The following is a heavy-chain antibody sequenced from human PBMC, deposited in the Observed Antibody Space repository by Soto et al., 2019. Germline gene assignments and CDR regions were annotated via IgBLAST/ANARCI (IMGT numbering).Heavy chain of an antibody. CDR2: IIPILGIA. Sequence: GASVKVSCKASGGTFSSYTISWVRQAPGQGLEWMGRIIPILGIANYAQKFQGRVTITADKSTSTAYMELSSLRSEDTAVYYCATAVLGYCSGGSCYNYYYYMDVWGKGTTVTVPS. D-gene: IGHD2-15*01. J-gene: IGHJ6*03. V-gene: IGHV1-69*02. CDR3: ATAVLGYCSGGSCYNYYYYMDV. CDR1: GGTFSSYT.